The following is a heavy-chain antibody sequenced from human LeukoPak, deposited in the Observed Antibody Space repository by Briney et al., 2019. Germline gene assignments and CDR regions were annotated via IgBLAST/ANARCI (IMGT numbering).Heavy chain of an antibody. CDR2: IRSKAYGGTT. CDR3: TTLYYDFWSGYSPFDS. Sequence: GGSLRLSCTASGFTFGDYAMSWVRQAPGKGLEWVGFIRSKAYGGTTEYAASVKGRFTISRDDSISIAYLQMNSLKTEDTAVYYCTTLYYDFWSGYSPFDSWGQGTLVTVSS. D-gene: IGHD3-3*01. V-gene: IGHV3-49*04. CDR1: GFTFGDYA. J-gene: IGHJ4*02.